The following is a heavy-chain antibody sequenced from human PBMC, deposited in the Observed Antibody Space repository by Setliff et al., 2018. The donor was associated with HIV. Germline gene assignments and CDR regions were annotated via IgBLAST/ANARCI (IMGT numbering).Heavy chain of an antibody. D-gene: IGHD3-10*01. CDR2: TYTSGST. V-gene: IGHV4-4*09. Sequence: PSETLSLTCTVSGGSISSYYWSWIRQSPGKGLEWIGYTYTSGSTNYNHNPSLKSRLTISLDTSKNQLSLKLSSVTAADTAVYYCAISTSGVSGSYPAHAFDIWGQGTMVTVS. CDR1: GGSISSYY. J-gene: IGHJ3*02. CDR3: AISTSGVSGSYPAHAFDI.